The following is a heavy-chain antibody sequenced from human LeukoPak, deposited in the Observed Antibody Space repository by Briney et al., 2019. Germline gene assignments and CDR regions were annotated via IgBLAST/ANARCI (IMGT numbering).Heavy chain of an antibody. V-gene: IGHV4-30-4*07. J-gene: IGHJ6*03. Sequence: SETLSLTCAVSGGSISSGGYSWSWIRQPPGKGLEWIGYIYYSGSTYYNPSLKSRVTISVDTSKNQFSLKLSSVTAADTAVYYCARASSGWSTLHYYYYYMDVWGKGTTVTVSS. CDR1: GGSISSGGYS. CDR3: ARASSGWSTLHYYYYYMDV. D-gene: IGHD6-19*01. CDR2: IYYSGST.